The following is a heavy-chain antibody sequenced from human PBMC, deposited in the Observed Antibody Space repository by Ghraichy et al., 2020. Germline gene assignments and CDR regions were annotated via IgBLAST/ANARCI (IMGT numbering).Heavy chain of an antibody. Sequence: GGSLRLSCSASGFTFSTYAMHWVRQAPGKGLESVSTITSMGGGTYYAASVKGSFTISRDNSKNTLYLQMSSLRPEDTAVYYCVKTYSSSRPFGGYWGQGTLVTVSS. D-gene: IGHD6-6*01. J-gene: IGHJ4*02. CDR1: GFTFSTYA. CDR3: VKTYSSSRPFGGY. V-gene: IGHV3-64D*06. CDR2: ITSMGGGT.